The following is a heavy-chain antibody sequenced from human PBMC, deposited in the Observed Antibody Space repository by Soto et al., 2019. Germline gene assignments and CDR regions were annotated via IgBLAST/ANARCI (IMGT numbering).Heavy chain of an antibody. D-gene: IGHD4-4*01. CDR3: AKDQPTVILNYFDY. CDR2: ISSSSSTI. J-gene: IGHJ4*02. V-gene: IGHV3-48*01. Sequence: PGGSLRLSCAASGFTFSSYSMNWVRQAPGKGLEWVSYISSSSSTIFYADSVKGRFTISRDNAKNSLYLQMNSLRAEDTAVYYCAKDQPTVILNYFDYWGQGTLVTVSS. CDR1: GFTFSSYS.